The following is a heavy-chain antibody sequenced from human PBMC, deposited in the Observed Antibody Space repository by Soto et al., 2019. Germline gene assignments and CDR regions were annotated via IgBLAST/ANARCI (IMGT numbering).Heavy chain of an antibody. D-gene: IGHD3-3*01. Sequence: PGGSLRLSCAASGFTFSSYAMSWVRQAPGKGLEWVSAISGGGDSTYYADSVKGRFTLSRDNSKNTLYLQMNSLRAEDTAVYYCAKHHPTPDYDFWSGNYHGMDVWGQGTTVTVSS. CDR1: GFTFSSYA. CDR2: ISGGGDST. V-gene: IGHV3-23*01. J-gene: IGHJ6*02. CDR3: AKHHPTPDYDFWSGNYHGMDV.